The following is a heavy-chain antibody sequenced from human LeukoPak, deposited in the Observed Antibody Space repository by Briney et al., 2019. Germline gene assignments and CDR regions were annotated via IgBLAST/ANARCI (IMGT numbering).Heavy chain of an antibody. Sequence: GGSLRLSCAASGFTFSSYAMSWVRQAPGKGLEWVSAISGSGGSTYYADSVKGRFTISRDNSKNTLYLQMNSLRAEDTAVYYCAKFDSWSGSNHGESNDYWGQGTLVTVST. CDR2: ISGSGGST. V-gene: IGHV3-23*01. J-gene: IGHJ4*02. D-gene: IGHD3-3*01. CDR3: AKFDSWSGSNHGESNDY. CDR1: GFTFSSYA.